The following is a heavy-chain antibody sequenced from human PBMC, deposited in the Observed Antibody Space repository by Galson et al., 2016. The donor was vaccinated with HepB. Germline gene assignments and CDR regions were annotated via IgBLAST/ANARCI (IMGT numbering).Heavy chain of an antibody. CDR3: ARDRGYRSRFLEWQFDF. D-gene: IGHD3-3*01. Sequence: SLRLSCAASGFSLGPYGMNWVRQAPGKGLEWVAVMWNDGRNQYYADSVKGRFTISGDNSKNTQYVQMNILRAEDTAVYYCARDRGYRSRFLEWQFDFWGQGTLVTVSS. J-gene: IGHJ4*02. CDR2: MWNDGRNQ. CDR1: GFSLGPYG. V-gene: IGHV3-33*01.